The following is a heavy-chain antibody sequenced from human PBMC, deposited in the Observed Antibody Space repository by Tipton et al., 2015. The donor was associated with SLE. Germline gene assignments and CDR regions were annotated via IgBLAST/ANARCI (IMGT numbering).Heavy chain of an antibody. Sequence: SLRLSCAASGFTFSSYAMHWVRQAPGKGLEWVAVISYDGSNKYYADSVKGRFTISRDNSKNTLYLQMNSLRAEDTAVYYCARGPRSWIQLWFGLDAFDIWGQGTMVTVSS. CDR2: ISYDGSNK. CDR3: ARGPRSWIQLWFGLDAFDI. D-gene: IGHD5-18*01. V-gene: IGHV3-30-3*01. J-gene: IGHJ3*02. CDR1: GFTFSSYA.